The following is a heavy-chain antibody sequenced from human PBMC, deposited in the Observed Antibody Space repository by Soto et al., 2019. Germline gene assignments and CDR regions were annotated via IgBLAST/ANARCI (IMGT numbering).Heavy chain of an antibody. J-gene: IGHJ4*02. CDR1: GGTFNSYG. Sequence: QVQLVQSGTEVKKPGSSVKVSCKASGGTFNSYGISWVRQAPGQGLEWMGGIIPVYHTAKYEQKFQGRMTITADESTSTAYMELRSLTSEGTAVYYCARGRIAAAGSVDYWGQGTLVTVSS. D-gene: IGHD6-13*01. CDR2: IIPVYHTA. CDR3: ARGRIAAAGSVDY. V-gene: IGHV1-69*12.